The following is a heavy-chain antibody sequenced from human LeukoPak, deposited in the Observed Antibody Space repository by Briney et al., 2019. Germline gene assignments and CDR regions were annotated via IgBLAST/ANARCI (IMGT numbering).Heavy chain of an antibody. CDR3: AKDIRGGMDAFDI. J-gene: IGHJ3*02. CDR1: GFTLDDYA. Sequence: PGGSLRLSCAASGFTLDDYAMHWVRQAPGKGLEWVSGISWNSGSIGYADSVKGRFTISRDNAKNSLYLQMNSLRAEDTALYYCAKDIRGGMDAFDIWGQGTMVTVSS. CDR2: ISWNSGSI. D-gene: IGHD3-10*01. V-gene: IGHV3-9*01.